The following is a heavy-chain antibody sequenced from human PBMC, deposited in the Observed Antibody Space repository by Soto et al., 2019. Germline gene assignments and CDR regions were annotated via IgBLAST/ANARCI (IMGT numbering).Heavy chain of an antibody. D-gene: IGHD3-9*01. CDR3: ARLPTGYPNWFDP. CDR1: GASISTNHHN. Sequence: QVQLQGSGPGLVRPSETLSLTCTVSGASISTNHHNWAWVRQPPGTGLEWMGNIHYRGDTYFNPSLGSRLSMSVDTSKNQFSPTLSSVTAADTAVYYCARLPTGYPNWFDPWGQGTLVTVSS. CDR2: IHYRGDT. J-gene: IGHJ5*02. V-gene: IGHV4-39*01.